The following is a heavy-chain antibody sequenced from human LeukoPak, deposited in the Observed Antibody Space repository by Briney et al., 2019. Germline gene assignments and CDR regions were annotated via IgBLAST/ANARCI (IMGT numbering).Heavy chain of an antibody. CDR2: ISDIGLST. CDR3: ARISLRAFDV. V-gene: IGHV3-23*01. J-gene: IGHJ3*01. D-gene: IGHD2/OR15-2a*01. Sequence: GGSLRHSCAASTFIFNSYAMSWVRQAPGKGLEWVSTISDIGLSTYYADSVKGRLTISRDNSMNTLSLLLSSLRADDTAIYYCARISLRAFDVWGQGTTVTVAS. CDR1: TFIFNSYA.